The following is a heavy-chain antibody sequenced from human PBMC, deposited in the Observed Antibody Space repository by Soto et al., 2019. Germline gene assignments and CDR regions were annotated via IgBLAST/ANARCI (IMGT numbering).Heavy chain of an antibody. J-gene: IGHJ4*02. D-gene: IGHD3-3*01. Sequence: PSETLSLTCTVSGGSISSSSYYWGWIRQPPGKGLEWIGSIYYSGSTYYNPSLKSRVTISVDTSKNQFSLKLSSVTAADTAVYYCARHNSFLTSITIFGVVPKPGYFDYWGQGTLVTV. V-gene: IGHV4-39*01. CDR3: ARHNSFLTSITIFGVVPKPGYFDY. CDR1: GGSISSSSYY. CDR2: IYYSGST.